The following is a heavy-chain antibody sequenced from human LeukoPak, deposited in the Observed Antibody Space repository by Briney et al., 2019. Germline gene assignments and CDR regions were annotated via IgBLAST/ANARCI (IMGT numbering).Heavy chain of an antibody. CDR3: AKDTAQGYTSASIGDDY. D-gene: IGHD5-18*01. CDR1: GFTFSSYA. Sequence: GSLRLSCAASGFTFSSYAMSWVRQAPGKGLEWVSAISGSGGSTYYADCVRGRFTISRDNSKNTLSLQMNYLRADDTAVYYCAKDTAQGYTSASIGDDYWGQGTLVTVSS. V-gene: IGHV3-23*01. J-gene: IGHJ4*02. CDR2: ISGSGGST.